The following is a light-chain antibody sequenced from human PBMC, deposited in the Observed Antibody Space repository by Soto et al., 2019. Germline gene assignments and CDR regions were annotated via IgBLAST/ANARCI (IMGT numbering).Light chain of an antibody. CDR3: QRYDSLRT. J-gene: IGKJ1*01. CDR1: QSVSSSY. CDR2: GAS. Sequence: EILMTQSPGTLSLSPXERATLSCRASQSVSSSYLAWYQQKPGQAPRLLIYGASSRATGIPDRFSGSGSGTDFTLTITRLEPEDFAMYYCQRYDSLRTFGQGTKVDIK. V-gene: IGKV3-20*01.